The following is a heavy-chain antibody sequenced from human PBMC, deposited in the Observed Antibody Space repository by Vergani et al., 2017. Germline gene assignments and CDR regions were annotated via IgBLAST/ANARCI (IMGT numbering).Heavy chain of an antibody. CDR1: GYSFNNYA. V-gene: IGHV7-4-1*01. J-gene: IGHJ4*02. Sequence: QEQLVQSGSELKKPGASVKVSCKASGYSFNNYAIHWGRQAPGQGLEWMGWINPTTGNPTYARAFTGRFVFSLDTSISTAYLQIGSLKAEDTAVYFCARAKRGRLAVGATDSWGQGTLLTVSS. D-gene: IGHD6-19*01. CDR3: ARAKRGRLAVGATDS. CDR2: INPTTGNP.